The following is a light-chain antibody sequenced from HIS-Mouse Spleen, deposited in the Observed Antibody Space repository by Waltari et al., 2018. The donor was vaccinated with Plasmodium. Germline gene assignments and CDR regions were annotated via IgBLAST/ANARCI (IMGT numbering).Light chain of an antibody. CDR2: GAS. Sequence: DIALTQSPGTLSLSPGDRATLPCRSSQSVSSSHLAWYQQKPGQAPRLLIYGASSRATGIPDRFSGSGSGTDFTLTISSLEPEDFAVYYCQQYGSSPLTFGGGTKVEIK. V-gene: IGKV3-20*01. CDR1: QSVSSSH. J-gene: IGKJ4*01. CDR3: QQYGSSPLT.